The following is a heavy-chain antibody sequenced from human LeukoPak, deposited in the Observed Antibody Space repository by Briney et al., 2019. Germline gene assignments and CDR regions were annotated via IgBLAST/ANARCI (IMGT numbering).Heavy chain of an antibody. Sequence: GGSLRLSCAASGFTLSSYWMRWVRQAPGKGLEWVSPISGSGGSTYYADSVKGRFTISRDNSKNTLYLQMNTLRAEDTAVYYCAKNNGYGGYRNYYYMDVWGKGTTVTVSS. V-gene: IGHV3-23*01. CDR3: AKNNGYGGYRNYYYMDV. CDR1: GFTLSSYW. D-gene: IGHD4-17*01. CDR2: ISGSGGST. J-gene: IGHJ6*03.